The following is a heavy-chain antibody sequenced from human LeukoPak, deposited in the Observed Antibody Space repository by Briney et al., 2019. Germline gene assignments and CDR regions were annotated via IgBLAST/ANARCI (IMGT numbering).Heavy chain of an antibody. J-gene: IGHJ4*02. D-gene: IGHD3-16*02. CDR1: GFTFSSYA. Sequence: GGSLRLSCAASGFTFSSYAMGWVRQAPGKGLEWVSGISGSGGGTYYADSVKGRFTISRDNSKNTLYLQMNSLRAEDTAVYYCARNLGGVSHWYYFDYWGQGTLVTVSS. V-gene: IGHV3-23*01. CDR2: ISGSGGGT. CDR3: ARNLGGVSHWYYFDY.